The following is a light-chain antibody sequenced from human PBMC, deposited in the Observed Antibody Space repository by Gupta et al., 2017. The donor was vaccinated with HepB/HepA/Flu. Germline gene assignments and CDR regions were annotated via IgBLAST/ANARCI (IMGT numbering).Light chain of an antibody. CDR1: QSVSTY. CDR3: QQRSNWRPFT. J-gene: IGKJ3*01. Sequence: EIVLTQSPATLSLSPRDRVTLSCRATQSVSTYLDWYQHKPGQAPRLLIYAASNRAPGIPARFSGSGSGTDFTLTISSLEPEDFATYYCQQRSNWRPFTFGPGTRLEIK. CDR2: AAS. V-gene: IGKV3-11*01.